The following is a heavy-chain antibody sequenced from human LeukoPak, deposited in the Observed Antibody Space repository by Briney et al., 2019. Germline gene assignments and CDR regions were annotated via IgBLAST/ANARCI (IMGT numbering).Heavy chain of an antibody. V-gene: IGHV4-4*02. CDR1: GGSITSTNF. CDR2: SSLAGRT. D-gene: IGHD1-26*01. J-gene: IGHJ4*02. Sequence: SGTLSLTCAVSGGSITSTNFWSWVRQPPGGGLEWIGESSLAGRTRYNPSLKSRVNISIDESKNHLYLNLASVTAADTAVYYCSRESGPFCPFGHWGQGTLVAVTS. CDR3: SRESGPFCPFGH.